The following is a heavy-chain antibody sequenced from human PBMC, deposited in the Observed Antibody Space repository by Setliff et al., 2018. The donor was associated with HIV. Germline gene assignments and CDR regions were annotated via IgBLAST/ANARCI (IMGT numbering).Heavy chain of an antibody. CDR2: ISPHSGDT. V-gene: IGHV1-18*01. Sequence: ASVKVSCKASGYRFTTYGLSWVRQAPGQGLEWMGWISPHSGDTKYAQKVQGRVTMTTDTSTGTSYMDLRSLRSDDTAVYYCARGEGIGPVVVTAMFDYWGQGTLVTVSS. CDR3: ARGEGIGPVVVTAMFDY. CDR1: GYRFTTYG. D-gene: IGHD2-21*02. J-gene: IGHJ4*01.